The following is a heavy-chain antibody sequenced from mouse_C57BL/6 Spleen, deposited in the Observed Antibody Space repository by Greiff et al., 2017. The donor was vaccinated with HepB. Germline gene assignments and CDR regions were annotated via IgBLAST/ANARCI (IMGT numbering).Heavy chain of an antibody. CDR1: GYTFTDYN. CDR3: ARKMYYGNYEDY. Sequence: VQLKESGPELVKPGASVKMSCKASGYTFTDYNMHWVKQSHGKSLEWIGYINPNNGGTSYNQKFKGKATLTVNKSSSTAYMELRSLTSEDSAVYYCARKMYYGNYEDYWGQGTTLTVSS. V-gene: IGHV1-22*01. J-gene: IGHJ2*01. D-gene: IGHD2-1*01. CDR2: INPNNGGT.